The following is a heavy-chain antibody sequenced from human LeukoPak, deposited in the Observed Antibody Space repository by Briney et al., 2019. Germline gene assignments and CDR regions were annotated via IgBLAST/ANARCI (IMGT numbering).Heavy chain of an antibody. V-gene: IGHV4-39*01. CDR1: GGSISSSSYY. CDR3: ARHTAQWLLLSGRFDY. J-gene: IGHJ4*02. Sequence: SETLSLTCTVSGGSISSSSYYWGWIRQPPGKGLEWIGSIYYSGSTYYNPSLKSRVTISVDTSKNQFSLRLSSVTAADTAVYYCARHTAQWLLLSGRFDYWGQGTLVTVSS. D-gene: IGHD6-19*01. CDR2: IYYSGST.